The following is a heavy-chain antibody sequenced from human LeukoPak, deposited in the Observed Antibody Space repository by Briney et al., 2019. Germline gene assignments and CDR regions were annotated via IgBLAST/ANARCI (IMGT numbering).Heavy chain of an antibody. CDR2: IGGSGGIT. CDR3: TKGRGGGYYFDY. V-gene: IGHV3-23*01. J-gene: IGHJ4*02. CDR1: GFTFSSYA. D-gene: IGHD3-22*01. Sequence: PGGSLRLSCAASGFTFSSYAMSWVRQAPGKGLEWVSAIGGSGGITYYADSVKGRFTISRDNSKSTLYLQINSLRAEDTAVYYCTKGRGGGYYFDYWGQGTLVTVSS.